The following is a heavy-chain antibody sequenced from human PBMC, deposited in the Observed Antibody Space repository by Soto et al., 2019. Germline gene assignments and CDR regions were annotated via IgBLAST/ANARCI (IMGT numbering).Heavy chain of an antibody. Sequence: QVQLQESGPGLVKPSQTLSLTCTVSGGSISSGDYYWSWIRQPPGKGLEWIGYIYYSGSTYYNPSLKRRVTITVDTSTNQFSPKLSSVTAADTAVYYCARWLCYGPHFGYWGQGTLVTVSS. V-gene: IGHV4-30-4*01. J-gene: IGHJ4*02. CDR2: IYYSGST. CDR3: ARWLCYGPHFGY. CDR1: GGSISSGDYY. D-gene: IGHD2-21*01.